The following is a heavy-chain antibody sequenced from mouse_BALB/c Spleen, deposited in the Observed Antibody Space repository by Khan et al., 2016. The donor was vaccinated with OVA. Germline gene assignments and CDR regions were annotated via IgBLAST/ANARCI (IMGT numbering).Heavy chain of an antibody. CDR1: GYSITSGYA. V-gene: IGHV3-2*02. J-gene: IGHJ2*01. D-gene: IGHD1-1*01. CDR2: ISYSGVT. CDR3: ARAKYYGYYFDY. Sequence: EVQLQESGPGLVKPAQSLSLSCTVTGYSITSGYAWTWLRPLPKNILEWMGYISYSGVTSYPPSLKRRISISRDNSKNPLFLQLRTLNTEDTATYYCARAKYYGYYFDYWGQGTTLTVSS.